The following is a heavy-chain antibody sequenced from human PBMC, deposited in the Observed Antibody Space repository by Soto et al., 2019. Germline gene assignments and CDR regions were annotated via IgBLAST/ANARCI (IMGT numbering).Heavy chain of an antibody. Sequence: QVQLVQSGAEVKKPGSSVKVSCKTSGGTFSSYAISWVRQAPGQGLEWMGGIIPMFGTANYAQKFQGRVTITADESTRTXYXELSSLRSEDTAVYYCARSRANYYDSRGYYYSTFDYWGQGTLVTVSS. CDR1: GGTFSSYA. CDR3: ARSRANYYDSRGYYYSTFDY. J-gene: IGHJ4*02. CDR2: IIPMFGTA. D-gene: IGHD3-22*01. V-gene: IGHV1-69*12.